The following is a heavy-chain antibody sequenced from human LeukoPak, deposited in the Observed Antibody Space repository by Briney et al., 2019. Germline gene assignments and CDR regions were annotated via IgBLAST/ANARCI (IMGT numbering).Heavy chain of an antibody. J-gene: IGHJ4*02. CDR2: IRYDGSNK. CDR3: AKAGGRLRLDLDY. V-gene: IGHV3-30*02. CDR1: GFTFSSYG. Sequence: GGSLRLSCAASGFTFSSYGMHWVRQAPGKGLEWVAFIRYDGSNKYYADSVKGRFTISRDNSENTLYLQMNSLRAEDTAVYYCAKAGGRLRLDLDYWGQGTLVTVSS. D-gene: IGHD1-1*01.